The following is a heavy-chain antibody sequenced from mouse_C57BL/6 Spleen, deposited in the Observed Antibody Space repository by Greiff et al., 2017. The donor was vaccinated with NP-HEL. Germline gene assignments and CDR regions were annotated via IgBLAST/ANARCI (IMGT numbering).Heavy chain of an antibody. J-gene: IGHJ2*01. CDR3: ARSTVVAPDY. D-gene: IGHD1-1*01. Sequence: EVQLVESGGGLVKPGGSLKLSCAASGFTFSDYGMHWVRQAPEKGLEWVAYISSGSSTIYYADTEKGRFTISRDNAKNTLFLQMTSLRSEDTAMYYCARSTVVAPDYWGQGTTLTVSS. V-gene: IGHV5-17*01. CDR2: ISSGSSTI. CDR1: GFTFSDYG.